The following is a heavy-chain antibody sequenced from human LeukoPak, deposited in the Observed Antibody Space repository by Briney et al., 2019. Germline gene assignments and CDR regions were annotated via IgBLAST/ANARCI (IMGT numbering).Heavy chain of an antibody. V-gene: IGHV4-39*01. Sequence: SETLSLTCTVSGGSLRSSTRCWGWIRQPPGKGLESIGSISYSGITYYNPSLKARVTMSVDTPKNQFFLKLSSVTAADSTVYYCARIYCTSTSFYAAPYYGMDVWGQGTTVTVSS. CDR3: ARIYCTSTSFYAAPYYGMDV. D-gene: IGHD2-2*01. J-gene: IGHJ6*02. CDR1: GGSLRSSTRC. CDR2: ISYSGIT.